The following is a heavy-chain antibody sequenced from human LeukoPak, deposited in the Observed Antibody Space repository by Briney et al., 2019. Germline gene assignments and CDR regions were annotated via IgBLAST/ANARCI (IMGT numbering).Heavy chain of an antibody. D-gene: IGHD1-14*01. CDR1: GFTFGSYS. Sequence: GGSLRLSCAASGFTFGSYSMNWVRQAPGKGLEWVSSISSSSSYIYYADSVKGRFTISRDNAKNSLYLQMNSLRAEDTAVYYCASYSYADGIDYWGQGTLVTVSS. CDR2: ISSSSSYI. CDR3: ASYSYADGIDY. V-gene: IGHV3-21*01. J-gene: IGHJ4*02.